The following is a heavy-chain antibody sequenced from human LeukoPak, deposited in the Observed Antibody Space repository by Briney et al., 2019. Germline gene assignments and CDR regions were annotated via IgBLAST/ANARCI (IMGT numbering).Heavy chain of an antibody. J-gene: IGHJ6*02. CDR2: IWYDGSNK. CDR1: GFTFSSYG. Sequence: GGSLRLSCAASGFTFSSYGMHWVRQAPGKGLEWVAVIWYDGSNKYYADSVKGRFAISRDNSKNTLYLQMNSLRAEDTAVYYCARETYVLLWFGELSFWGQGTTATVSS. CDR3: ARETYVLLWFGELSF. V-gene: IGHV3-33*01. D-gene: IGHD3-10*01.